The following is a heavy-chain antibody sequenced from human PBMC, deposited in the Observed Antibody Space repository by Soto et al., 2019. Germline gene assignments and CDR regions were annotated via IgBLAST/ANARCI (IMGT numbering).Heavy chain of an antibody. CDR1: GYTFTSYD. J-gene: IGHJ4*02. Sequence: QVQLVQSGAEVRTPGASVKVSCKASGYTFTSYDMNWVRQATGQGPEWMGWMNPDSGNTGYVQKFQGRVTMTRTTAISTAYLELSSLTSEDTAVYYCARSVGGSNVNFDYWGQGTLVTVSS. V-gene: IGHV1-8*01. CDR3: ARSVGGSNVNFDY. D-gene: IGHD3-10*01. CDR2: MNPDSGNT.